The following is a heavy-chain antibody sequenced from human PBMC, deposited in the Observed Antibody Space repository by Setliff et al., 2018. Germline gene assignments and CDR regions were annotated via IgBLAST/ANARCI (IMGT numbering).Heavy chain of an antibody. Sequence: SETLSLTCTVSGGSISSSSYYWGWIRQPPGKGLEWIGSIYYSGSTYYNPSLKSRVTISVDTSKNQFSLNLSSVTAADTAVYYCARLGGSSTSGGFYYYYGMDVWGQGTTVTVSS. CDR1: GGSISSSSYY. D-gene: IGHD2-2*01. V-gene: IGHV4-39*01. CDR2: IYYSGST. CDR3: ARLGGSSTSGGFYYYYGMDV. J-gene: IGHJ6*02.